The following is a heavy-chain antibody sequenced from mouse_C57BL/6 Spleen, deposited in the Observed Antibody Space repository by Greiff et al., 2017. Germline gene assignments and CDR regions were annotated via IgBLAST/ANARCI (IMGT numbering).Heavy chain of an antibody. CDR1: GFTFSSYA. V-gene: IGHV5-4*01. Sequence: EVKVVESGGGLVKPGGSLKLSCAASGFTFSSYAMSWVRQTPEKRLEWVATISDGGSYTYYPDNVKGRFTISRDNAKNNLYLQMSHLKSEDTAMYYCARDQGLPPYYFDYWGQGTTLTVSS. CDR2: ISDGGSYT. CDR3: ARDQGLPPYYFDY. J-gene: IGHJ2*01.